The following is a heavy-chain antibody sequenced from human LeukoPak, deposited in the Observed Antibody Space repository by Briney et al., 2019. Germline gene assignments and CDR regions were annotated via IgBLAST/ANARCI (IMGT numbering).Heavy chain of an antibody. Sequence: ASVKVSCKASGGTFSSYAISWVRQAPGQGLEWMGRIIPILGIANYAQKFQGRVTITADESTSTAYMELSSLRSEDTAVYYCARTLPGGGDPYYYMDVWGKGTTVTVSS. D-gene: IGHD2-21*01. CDR2: IIPILGIA. CDR1: GGTFSSYA. V-gene: IGHV1-69*04. J-gene: IGHJ6*03. CDR3: ARTLPGGGDPYYYMDV.